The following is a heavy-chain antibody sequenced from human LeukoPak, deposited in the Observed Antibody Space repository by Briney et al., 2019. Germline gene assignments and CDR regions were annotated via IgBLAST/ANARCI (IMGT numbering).Heavy chain of an antibody. V-gene: IGHV1-3*01. Sequence: GASVKVSCKASGYTSTSYAMHWVRQAPGQRLEWMGWINAGNGNTKYSQKFQGRVTITRDTSASTAYMELSSLRSEDTAVYYCARDRVDDFWSGYGSLYYGMDVWGQGTTVTVSS. D-gene: IGHD3-3*01. J-gene: IGHJ6*02. CDR1: GYTSTSYA. CDR2: INAGNGNT. CDR3: ARDRVDDFWSGYGSLYYGMDV.